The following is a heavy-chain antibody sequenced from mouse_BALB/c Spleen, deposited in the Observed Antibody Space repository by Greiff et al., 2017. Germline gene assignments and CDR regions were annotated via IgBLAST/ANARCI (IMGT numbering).Heavy chain of an antibody. D-gene: IGHD1-1*01. J-gene: IGHJ1*01. CDR3: ARHGLLRGYFDV. CDR1: GFTFSSYG. CDR2: ISSGGSYT. Sequence: EVQGVESGGDLVKPGGSLKLSCAASGFTFSSYGMSWVRQTPDKRLEWVATISSGGSYTYYPDSVKGRFTISRDNAKNTLYLQMSSLKSEDTAMYYCARHGLLRGYFDVWGAGTTVTVSS. V-gene: IGHV5-6*01.